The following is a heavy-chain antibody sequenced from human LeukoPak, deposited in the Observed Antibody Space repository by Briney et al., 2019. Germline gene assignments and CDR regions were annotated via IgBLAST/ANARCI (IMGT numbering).Heavy chain of an antibody. D-gene: IGHD2-2*01. J-gene: IGHJ6*03. CDR1: GFTFSSYW. CDR3: AREGYCSSTSCYWNYYYMDV. V-gene: IGHV3-7*01. Sequence: GGSLRLSCAASGFTFSSYWMSLVRQAPGKGLEWVANIKQDGSEKYYVDSVKGRFHISRDNAKNSVYLQMNSLRAEDTAVYYCAREGYCSSTSCYWNYYYMDVWGKGTTVTVSS. CDR2: IKQDGSEK.